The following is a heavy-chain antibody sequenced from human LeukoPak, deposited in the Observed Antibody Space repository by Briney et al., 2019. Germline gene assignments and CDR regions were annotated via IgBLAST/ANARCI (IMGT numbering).Heavy chain of an antibody. CDR1: GFSFSDSY. V-gene: IGHV3-74*01. J-gene: IGHJ3*01. CDR3: ARHYYGSGSPTGGAFDV. CDR2: IDGDGSTT. Sequence: GGSLRLSCVVSGFSFSDSYMTWIRQTPGKGLVWFSRIDGDGSTTKYADSVKGRFTISRDNAKNMVYLQMNSLRAEDTAVYYCARHYYGSGSPTGGAFDVWGQGTMVTVSS. D-gene: IGHD3-10*01.